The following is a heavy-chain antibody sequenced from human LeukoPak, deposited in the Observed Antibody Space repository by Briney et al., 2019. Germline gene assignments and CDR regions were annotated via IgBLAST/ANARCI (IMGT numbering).Heavy chain of an antibody. V-gene: IGHV1-18*01. Sequence: ASVKVSCKASGYTFTSYAISWVRQAPGQGLEWMGWISADNGNTDYAQRFQGRVTMTTDTSTSTAYMELRSLRSDDTAVYYCAGATLVAGTSRFEDWGQGTLVTVSS. CDR1: GYTFTSYA. D-gene: IGHD6-19*01. CDR2: ISADNGNT. J-gene: IGHJ4*02. CDR3: AGATLVAGTSRFED.